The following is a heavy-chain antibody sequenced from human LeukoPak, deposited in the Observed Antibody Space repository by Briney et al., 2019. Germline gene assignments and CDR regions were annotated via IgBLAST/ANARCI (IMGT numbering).Heavy chain of an antibody. CDR2: IYYSGST. CDR3: ARQRGNLQLFDP. CDR1: GGSISSSSYY. D-gene: IGHD2-2*01. Sequence: SETLSLACTVSGGSISSSSYYWGWIRQPPGKGLEWIGSIYYSGSTYYNPSLKSRDTISVDTSKNQFSLKLSSVTAADTAVYYCARQRGNLQLFDPWGQGTLVTVSS. V-gene: IGHV4-39*01. J-gene: IGHJ5*02.